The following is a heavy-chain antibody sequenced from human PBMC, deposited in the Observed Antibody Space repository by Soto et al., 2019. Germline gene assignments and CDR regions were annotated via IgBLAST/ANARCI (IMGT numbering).Heavy chain of an antibody. CDR3: ARDHGDSSIYYLYYFDY. Sequence: QVQLVQSGAEVKKPGSSVKVSCKASGGTFSSYAISWVRQAPGQGLEWMGGIIPIFGTANYAQKFQGRITTTVDESTSTAYMELSSLRSEHTAVYYCARDHGDSSIYYLYYFDYWRQGTLVTFAS. V-gene: IGHV1-69*01. CDR1: GGTFSSYA. D-gene: IGHD3-22*01. CDR2: IIPIFGTA. J-gene: IGHJ4*02.